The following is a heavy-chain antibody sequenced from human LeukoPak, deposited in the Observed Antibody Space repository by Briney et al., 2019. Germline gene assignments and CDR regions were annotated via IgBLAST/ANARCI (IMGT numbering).Heavy chain of an antibody. CDR3: ARGYYYMDV. Sequence: PSQTLSLTCIVSGDSINNDTYYWNWIRQPAGKGLEWIGRMYVSGSSNYNPALKSRVTISVDTSKNQFSLKLSSVTAADTAVYYCARGYYYMDVWGKGTTVTVSS. V-gene: IGHV4-61*02. CDR1: GDSINNDTYY. CDR2: MYVSGSS. J-gene: IGHJ6*03.